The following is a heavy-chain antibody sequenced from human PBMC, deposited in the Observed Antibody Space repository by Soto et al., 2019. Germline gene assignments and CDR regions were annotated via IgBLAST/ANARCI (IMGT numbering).Heavy chain of an antibody. CDR1: GGTFSTYT. D-gene: IGHD6-13*01. CDR2: IIPILGIA. CDR3: ARDSIAAAGTTPDY. J-gene: IGHJ4*02. Sequence: GASVKVSYRASGGTFSTYTITWVRQAPGQGLEWMGRIIPILGIANYAQKFQGRVTITADKSTSTAYMELSSLRSEDTAVYYCARDSIAAAGTTPDYWGQGTLVTVSS. V-gene: IGHV1-69*04.